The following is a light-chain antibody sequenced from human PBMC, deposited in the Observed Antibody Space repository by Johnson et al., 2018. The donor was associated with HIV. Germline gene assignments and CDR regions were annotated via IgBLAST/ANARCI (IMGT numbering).Light chain of an antibody. CDR2: ENN. J-gene: IGLJ1*01. V-gene: IGLV1-51*02. CDR1: SSNIGRHY. Sequence: QSVLTQPPSVSAAPGQTVTISCSGSSSNIGRHYVSWYQQLPGTAPKLLIYENNMRPSGIPDLFSGSKSGTSATLGIDGLQTGDEADYYCGTWDNSLSTGAVFGTGTKVTVL. CDR3: GTWDNSLSTGAV.